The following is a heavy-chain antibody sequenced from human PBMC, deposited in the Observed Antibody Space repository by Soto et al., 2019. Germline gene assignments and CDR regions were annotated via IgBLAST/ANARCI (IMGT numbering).Heavy chain of an antibody. CDR2: MNPNSGNT. V-gene: IGHV1-8*01. Sequence: QVQLVQSGAEVKKPGASVKVSCKASGYTFTSYDINWVRQATGQGLEWMGWMNPNSGNTGYAQKFQGRVTMTRNNSKSTAYMDVNTLRSEDTAVYYCARENVGADDYGGQGSLVTVSS. D-gene: IGHD1-26*01. CDR3: ARENVGADDY. J-gene: IGHJ4*02. CDR1: GYTFTSYD.